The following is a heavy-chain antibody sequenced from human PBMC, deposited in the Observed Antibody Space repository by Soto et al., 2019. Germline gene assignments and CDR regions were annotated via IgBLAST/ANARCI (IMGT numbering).Heavy chain of an antibody. V-gene: IGHV4-31*02. Sequence: QVQLRESGPGVVKPSQTLSLNCHVSSGSVTSGRFFWSWVRQQPGKGLEWIGHIYYSGNTHYNPSRESRVAMSVDISQNQLSLTLTGVTPADSAVYYFARSLPGGTIFYMDVWGAGTPVTVSS. CDR3: ARSLPGGTIFYMDV. CDR2: IYYSGNT. D-gene: IGHD2-2*01. CDR1: SGSVTSGRFF. J-gene: IGHJ6*03.